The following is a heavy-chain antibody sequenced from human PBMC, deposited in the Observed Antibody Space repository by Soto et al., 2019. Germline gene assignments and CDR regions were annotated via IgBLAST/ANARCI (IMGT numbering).Heavy chain of an antibody. CDR1: GGSISSGGYY. Sequence: PSETLSLTCTVSGGSISSGGYYWSWIRQHPGKGLEWIGDINHSGSTNYNPSLKSRVTISVDTSKNQFSLKLSSVTAADTAVYYCARVWSHYGMDVWGQGTTVTVSS. V-gene: IGHV4-39*07. J-gene: IGHJ6*02. CDR3: ARVWSHYGMDV. CDR2: INHSGST. D-gene: IGHD2-21*01.